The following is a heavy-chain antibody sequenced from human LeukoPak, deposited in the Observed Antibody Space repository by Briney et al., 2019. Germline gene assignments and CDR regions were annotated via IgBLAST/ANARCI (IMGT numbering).Heavy chain of an antibody. D-gene: IGHD5-12*01. V-gene: IGHV4-59*01. CDR2: IYFNGRT. CDR1: GGSINNYY. J-gene: IGHJ4*02. Sequence: PSETLSLTCTVSGGSINNYYWSWIRQPPGKGLEWIGYIYFNGRTNYNPSLKSRVTISVDTSKNQFSLKLSSVTAADTAVYYCARLRRGYSGTFDYWGQGTLVTVSS. CDR3: ARLRRGYSGTFDY.